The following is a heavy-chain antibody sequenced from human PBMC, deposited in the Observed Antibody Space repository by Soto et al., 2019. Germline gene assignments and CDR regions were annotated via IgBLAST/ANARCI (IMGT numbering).Heavy chain of an antibody. V-gene: IGHV3-23*01. J-gene: IGHJ4*02. CDR3: GGHWYNY. D-gene: IGHD1-20*01. CDR2: IRVPGGSA. Sequence: EVQLLESGGGLVQPGGSLRLSCAASGFTFSTSAMSWVRQAPGKGLEWVSLIRVPGGSANYADSVKGRFTISIDNYKNTVYVQMNSLRAEDTAVYYCGGHWYNYWGQGTLVTVSS. CDR1: GFTFSTSA.